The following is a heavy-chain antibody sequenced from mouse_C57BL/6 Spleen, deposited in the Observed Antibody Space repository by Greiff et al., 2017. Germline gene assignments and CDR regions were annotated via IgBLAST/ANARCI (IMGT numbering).Heavy chain of an antibody. J-gene: IGHJ1*03. Sequence: QVQLQQSGAELVKPGASVKLSCKASGYTFTEYTIHWVKQRSGQGLEWIGQIYPGDGDTNYSGKFKGKATLTADKSSSTAYMQLSSLTSEDSAVYFCARDWGFDVWGTGTTVTVSS. CDR3: ARDWGFDV. CDR1: GYTFTEYT. V-gene: IGHV1-80*01. CDR2: IYPGDGDT.